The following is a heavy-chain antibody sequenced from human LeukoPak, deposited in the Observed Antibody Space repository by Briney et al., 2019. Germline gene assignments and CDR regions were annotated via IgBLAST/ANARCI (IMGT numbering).Heavy chain of an antibody. V-gene: IGHV3-23*01. CDR1: GIPLSNYG. D-gene: IGHD3/OR15-3a*01. J-gene: IGHJ4*02. Sequence: PGGSLSLSCAVSGIPLSNYGMSGVRQAAGKGLEGVAGISGSGGSTIYADSVQGRFDNSRDNPKNTLYLQMNSLRAEDTAFYFCAKRGVVIRVFLVGFHKEAFYFESWGQGALVTVSS. CDR2: ISGSGGST. CDR3: AKRGVVIRVFLVGFHKEAFYFES.